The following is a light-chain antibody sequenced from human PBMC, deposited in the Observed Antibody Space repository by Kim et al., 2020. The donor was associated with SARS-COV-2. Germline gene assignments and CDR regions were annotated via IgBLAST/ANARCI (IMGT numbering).Light chain of an antibody. Sequence: PGERATLSCRASQSVSSDLAWYQQKPGQAPRLLIYGASTRATGIPARFSGSGSGTEFTLTISSLQSEDFAVYYCQQYNKWPPWTFGQGTKVDIK. V-gene: IGKV3-15*01. J-gene: IGKJ1*01. CDR2: GAS. CDR3: QQYNKWPPWT. CDR1: QSVSSD.